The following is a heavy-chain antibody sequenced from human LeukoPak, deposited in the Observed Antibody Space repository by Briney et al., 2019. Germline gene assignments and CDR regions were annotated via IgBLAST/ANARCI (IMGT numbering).Heavy chain of an antibody. CDR3: ARLGGYCSNGVCYTGYFDD. CDR2: INHSGST. V-gene: IGHV4-34*01. J-gene: IGHJ4*02. D-gene: IGHD2-8*01. CDR1: GGSFSGYY. Sequence: SETLSLTCAVYGGSFSGYYWSWIRQPPGKGLEWIGEINHSGSTNYNPSLKSRVTILVDMSKNQFSLKLSSVTAADTAVYYCARLGGYCSNGVCYTGYFDDWGQGALVTVSS.